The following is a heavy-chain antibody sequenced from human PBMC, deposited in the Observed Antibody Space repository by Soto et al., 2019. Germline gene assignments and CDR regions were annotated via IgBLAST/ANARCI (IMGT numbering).Heavy chain of an antibody. V-gene: IGHV4-31*03. J-gene: IGHJ4*02. D-gene: IGHD3-22*01. CDR2: IHNSGST. CDR1: GAFVNSGGYY. CDR3: STAASSGYYLKT. Sequence: QVQLQESDPGLVKSSQTLSLTCTVSGAFVNSGGYYWSWIRQHPGKGLEWIGYIHNSGSTDYNPSLKSRLTISLDTSQNQFSLKLSSVTAADTAVYYCSTAASSGYYLKTWGQGTLVTVSS.